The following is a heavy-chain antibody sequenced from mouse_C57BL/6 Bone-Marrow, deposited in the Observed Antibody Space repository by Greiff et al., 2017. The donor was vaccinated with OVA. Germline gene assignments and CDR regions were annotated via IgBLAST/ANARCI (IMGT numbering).Heavy chain of an antibody. Sequence: EVQLQQSGTVLARPGASVKMSCKTSGYTFTSYWMHWVKQRPGQGLEWIWAIYPGNSDTSYNQKFKGKAKLTAVTSASTAYMELSSLTNEDSAVYYCTRSHYYGSSAWFAYWGQGTLVTVSA. J-gene: IGHJ3*01. CDR1: GYTFTSYW. V-gene: IGHV1-5*01. D-gene: IGHD1-1*01. CDR2: IYPGNSDT. CDR3: TRSHYYGSSAWFAY.